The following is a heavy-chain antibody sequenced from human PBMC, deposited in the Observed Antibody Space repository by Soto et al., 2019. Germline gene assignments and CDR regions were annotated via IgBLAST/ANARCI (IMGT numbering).Heavy chain of an antibody. V-gene: IGHV1-18*01. CDR1: GYTFTMSG. J-gene: IGHJ6*02. CDR2: ISGYNGNT. Sequence: QVQLVQSGAEVKKPGASVKVSCKSSGYTFTMSGISWVRQARGQGLEWMGWISGYNGNTNYEQKFQDRVTMTTDTSTNTAYMKLRSLRSDVTAVHYCAREGPRPYYYYGMDVWGQGTTVTVSS. CDR3: AREGPRPYYYYGMDV.